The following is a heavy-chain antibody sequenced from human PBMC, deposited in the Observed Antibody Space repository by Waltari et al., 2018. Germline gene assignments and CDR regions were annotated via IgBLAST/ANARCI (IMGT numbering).Heavy chain of an antibody. J-gene: IGHJ4*02. CDR1: GYSFTSSW. V-gene: IGHV5-51*01. CDR2: IYPGDSDT. CDR3: ARLGEKWLRSLTFDY. D-gene: IGHD5-12*01. Sequence: EVQLVQSGAEVTKPGESLKISCTGSGYSFTSSWIGWVRQMPGKGLEWMGIIYPGDSDTRYSPSFQGQVTISADKSISTAYLQWSSLKASDTAMYYCARLGEKWLRSLTFDYWGQGTLVTVSS.